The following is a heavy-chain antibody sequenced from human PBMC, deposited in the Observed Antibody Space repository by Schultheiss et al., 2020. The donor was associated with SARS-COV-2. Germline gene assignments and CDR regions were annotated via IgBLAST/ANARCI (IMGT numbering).Heavy chain of an antibody. V-gene: IGHV3-11*01. D-gene: IGHD2-15*01. CDR3: ARGNVGYCSGGSCYSDYYYYGMDV. CDR2: INPTGTDI. CDR1: GFTFSNAW. J-gene: IGHJ6*02. Sequence: GGSLRLSCAASGFTFSNAWMSWVRQAPGKGLEWVSYINPTGTDIYYTDSVKGRFTISRDNAKNSLYLQMNSLRAEDTAVYYCARGNVGYCSGGSCYSDYYYYGMDVWGQGTTVTVSS.